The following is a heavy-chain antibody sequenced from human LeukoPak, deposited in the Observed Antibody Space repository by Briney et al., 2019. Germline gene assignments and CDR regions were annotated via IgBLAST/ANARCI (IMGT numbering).Heavy chain of an antibody. Sequence: GGSLRLSCAASGFTFSNYWMHWVRQAPGKGLVWVSRINSDGINTSYADSVKGRFTISRDNAKNTLNLQMNSLRAEDTAVYYCARVRYCSSTSCYGSYYYYYMDVWGKGTTVTISS. V-gene: IGHV3-74*01. CDR3: ARVRYCSSTSCYGSYYYYYMDV. CDR1: GFTFSNYW. D-gene: IGHD2-2*01. J-gene: IGHJ6*03. CDR2: INSDGINT.